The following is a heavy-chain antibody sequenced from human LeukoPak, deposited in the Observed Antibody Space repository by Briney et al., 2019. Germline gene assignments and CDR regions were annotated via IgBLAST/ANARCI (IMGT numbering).Heavy chain of an antibody. D-gene: IGHD1-1*01. CDR1: GYTFTAYY. Sequence: ASVKVSCKASGYTFTAYYVHWVRQAPGQGLEWMGWINPNSGGTYFAQKFQGRVTMARDTSISTVYMELSRLTSDDTAVYYCAKDRGWTDPDAFDVWGQGTLVTVSS. V-gene: IGHV1-2*02. J-gene: IGHJ3*01. CDR3: AKDRGWTDPDAFDV. CDR2: INPNSGGT.